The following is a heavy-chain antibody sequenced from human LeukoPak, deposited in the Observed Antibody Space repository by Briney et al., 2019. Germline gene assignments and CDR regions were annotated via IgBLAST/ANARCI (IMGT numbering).Heavy chain of an antibody. D-gene: IGHD2/OR15-2a*01. V-gene: IGHV3-21*01. Sequence: GGSLRLSCAASGFIFSSYNMNWVRQAPGKGLEWVSSISGSSSYIYYPDSVKGRFTISRDNAKNSLYLQMNSLRAEDTAVYYCVSFYETYWGRGTLVTVSS. J-gene: IGHJ4*02. CDR2: ISGSSSYI. CDR3: VSFYETY. CDR1: GFIFSSYN.